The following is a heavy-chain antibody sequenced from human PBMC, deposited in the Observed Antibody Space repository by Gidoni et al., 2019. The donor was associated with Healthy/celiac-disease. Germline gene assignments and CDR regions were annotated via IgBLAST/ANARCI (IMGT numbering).Heavy chain of an antibody. Sequence: QVQLQESGPGLVKPSETLSLTCAVSGYSISSGYYWGWIRQPPGKGLEWIGSIYHSGSTYYNPSLKSRVTISVDTSKNQFSLKLSSVTAADTAVYYCARDPGGHQMPHYWGQGTLVTVSS. D-gene: IGHD1-26*01. CDR1: GYSISSGYY. CDR2: IYHSGST. CDR3: ARDPGGHQMPHY. J-gene: IGHJ4*02. V-gene: IGHV4-38-2*02.